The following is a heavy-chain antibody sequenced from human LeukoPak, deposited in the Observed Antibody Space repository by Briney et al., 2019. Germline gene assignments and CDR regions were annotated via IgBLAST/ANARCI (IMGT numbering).Heavy chain of an antibody. D-gene: IGHD5-18*01. CDR2: IGDDGTTI. V-gene: IGHV3-48*01. CDR3: ARGGYNYGSVFDY. CDR1: GSMSRRDN. Sequence: GGSLRLSCAVSGSMSRRDNMNWVRQAPGKGLEWVSYIGDDGTTIHYADSVKGRFTISRDNAKNSLSLQMNSLRAEDTAVYYCARGGYNYGSVFDYWGQGTLVTVSS. J-gene: IGHJ4*02.